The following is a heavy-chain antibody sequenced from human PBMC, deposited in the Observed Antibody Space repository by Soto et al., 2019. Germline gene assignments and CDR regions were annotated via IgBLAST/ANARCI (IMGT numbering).Heavy chain of an antibody. CDR3: ARDRGGYEQANFDI. J-gene: IGHJ3*02. Sequence: SLKVSCKASGGTFSSYAISWVRQAPGQGLEWMGGIIPIFGTANYAQKFQGRVTITADESTSTAYMELSSLRSEDTAVYYCARDRGGYEQANFDIWGQGTMVNVSS. V-gene: IGHV1-69*13. D-gene: IGHD5-12*01. CDR2: IIPIFGTA. CDR1: GGTFSSYA.